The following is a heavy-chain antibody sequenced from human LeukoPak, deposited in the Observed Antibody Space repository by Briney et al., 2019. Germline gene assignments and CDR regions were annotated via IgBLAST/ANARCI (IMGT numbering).Heavy chain of an antibody. CDR3: ARSSYSSSSSV. D-gene: IGHD6-6*01. Sequence: PGGSLRLSCAASGFTFSSYNMNWVRQAPGKGLEWVASINSDGSEGYYADVVKGRFTISRDNAKNSLYLQINSLRAEDTAVYYCARSSYSSSSSVWGQGTMVTVSS. V-gene: IGHV3-7*03. CDR2: INSDGSEG. CDR1: GFTFSSYN. J-gene: IGHJ3*01.